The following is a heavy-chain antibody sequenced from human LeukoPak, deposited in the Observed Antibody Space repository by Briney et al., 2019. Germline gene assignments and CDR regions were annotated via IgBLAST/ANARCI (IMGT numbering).Heavy chain of an antibody. Sequence: GASVNVSCKASGYTFTGYYMHWVRQAPGQGLEWMGWINPNSGGTNYAQKFQGRVTMTRDTSISTAYMELSRLRSDDTAVYYCASSPPRYYYYYYMDVWGKGTTVTVSS. CDR2: INPNSGGT. J-gene: IGHJ6*03. V-gene: IGHV1-2*02. CDR1: GYTFTGYY. CDR3: ASSPPRYYYYYYMDV.